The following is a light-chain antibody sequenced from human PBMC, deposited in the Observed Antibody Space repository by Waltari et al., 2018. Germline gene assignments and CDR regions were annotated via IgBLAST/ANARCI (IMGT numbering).Light chain of an antibody. CDR2: IAF. CDR3: QQYSSFAT. J-gene: IGKJ2*01. Sequence: DIQMTQSPSTLSASVGDRVTISCRASQSVGTWVSWYQQKPGKDPKLLIYIAFSLESGVPSRFSGSGSETEFTLTISSLQPGDFATYACQQYSSFATFGQGTKVDI. CDR1: QSVGTW. V-gene: IGKV1-5*03.